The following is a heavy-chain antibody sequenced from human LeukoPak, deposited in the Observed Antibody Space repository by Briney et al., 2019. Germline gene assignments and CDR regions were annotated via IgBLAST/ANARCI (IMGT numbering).Heavy chain of an antibody. Sequence: GASVHVSCQASGCTFTGYYMHWVRQAPGQGVEWMGWINPNSGGTNYAPMFQGRVTMTRDTSISTAYMELSRVSSDDTAVYYCATEHEYSGSVSYSVRCIDYWGQGTLVTVSS. J-gene: IGHJ4*02. V-gene: IGHV1-2*02. CDR3: ATEHEYSGSVSYSVRCIDY. D-gene: IGHD3-10*01. CDR1: GCTFTGYY. CDR2: INPNSGGT.